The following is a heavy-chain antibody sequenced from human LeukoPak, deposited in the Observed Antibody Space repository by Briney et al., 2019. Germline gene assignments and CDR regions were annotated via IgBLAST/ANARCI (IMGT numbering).Heavy chain of an antibody. CDR3: ATPRTPGYSSSWYFDY. D-gene: IGHD6-13*01. CDR2: IYPGDSDT. V-gene: IGHV5-51*01. CDR1: GYSFTSYW. J-gene: IGHJ4*02. Sequence: GESLKISCKGSGYSFTSYWIGWVRQMPGKGLEWMGIIYPGDSDTRYSPSFQGQVTISADKSISTAYLQWSSLKASDTAMYYCATPRTPGYSSSWYFDYWGQGTLVTVSS.